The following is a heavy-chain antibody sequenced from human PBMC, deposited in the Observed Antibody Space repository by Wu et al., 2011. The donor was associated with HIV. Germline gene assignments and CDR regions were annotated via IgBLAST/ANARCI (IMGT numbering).Heavy chain of an antibody. Sequence: QVQLVQSGAEVKKPGSSVKVSCKASGDTFTNYAISWVRQAPGQGLEWMGRIMPIFGTANYAQKFQGRVTITAHRSTSTAYMEVSSLRSEDTAVYYCARDAGERLHLRADNYWGQGTLVTVSS. CDR3: ARDAGERLHLRADNY. J-gene: IGHJ4*02. CDR2: IMPIFGTA. V-gene: IGHV1-69*14. D-gene: IGHD6-25*01. CDR1: GDTFTNYA.